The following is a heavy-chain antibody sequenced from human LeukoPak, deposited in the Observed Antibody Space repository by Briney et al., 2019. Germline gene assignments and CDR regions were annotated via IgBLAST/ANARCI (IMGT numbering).Heavy chain of an antibody. D-gene: IGHD3-9*01. CDR1: GGTFSSYA. Sequence: ASVKVSCKASGGTFSSYAISWVRQAPGQGLEWMGRIIPILGIANYAQKFQGRVTITADKSTSTAYMELSSLRSEDTAVYYCARDGTFSGYYDILTGYLKWGQGTLVTVSS. J-gene: IGHJ4*02. V-gene: IGHV1-69*04. CDR3: ARDGTFSGYYDILTGYLK. CDR2: IIPILGIA.